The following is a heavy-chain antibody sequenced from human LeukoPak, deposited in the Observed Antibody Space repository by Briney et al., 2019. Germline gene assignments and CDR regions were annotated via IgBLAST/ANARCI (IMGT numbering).Heavy chain of an antibody. J-gene: IGHJ5*02. V-gene: IGHV3-21*01. Sequence: PGGSLRLSRAASGFIFSNYNMNWVRQAPGKGLEWVSSITSSSSYIYYADSVKGRFTISRDNAKNSLYLQMHSLRAEDTAVYYCAGYNWFDPWGQGTLVTVSS. CDR3: AGYNWFDP. CDR2: ITSSSSYI. CDR1: GFIFSNYN.